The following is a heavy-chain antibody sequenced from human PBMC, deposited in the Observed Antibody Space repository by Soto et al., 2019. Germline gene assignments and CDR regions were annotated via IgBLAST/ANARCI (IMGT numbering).Heavy chain of an antibody. CDR1: GYTFTTHY. Sequence: QVQLVQSGAEVKKPGASVTVSCKASGYTFTTHYMHWVRQAPGQGLEWMGIINPSGGRTTYALKFQGRVSLTSDTSTNTAYMELSSLRSEDTAAYYCASAGENYGSATFSPPLRYYFDSWGQGTLVTVSS. V-gene: IGHV1-46*01. CDR3: ASAGENYGSATFSPPLRYYFDS. J-gene: IGHJ4*02. D-gene: IGHD3-10*01. CDR2: INPSGGRT.